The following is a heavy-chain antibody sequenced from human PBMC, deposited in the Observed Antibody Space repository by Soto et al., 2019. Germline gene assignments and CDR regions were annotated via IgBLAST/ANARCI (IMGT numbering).Heavy chain of an antibody. CDR3: ARDVTGVNWFDP. CDR1: GYTFTSYY. J-gene: IGHJ5*02. Sequence: ASVKVSCKASGYTFTSYYMHWVRQAPGQGLEWMGIINPSGGSTSYAQKFQGRVTMTRDTSTSTVYMELSSLRSEDTAVYYCARDVTGVNWFDPWRQRPLVTASS. D-gene: IGHD2-21*02. V-gene: IGHV1-46*01. CDR2: INPSGGST.